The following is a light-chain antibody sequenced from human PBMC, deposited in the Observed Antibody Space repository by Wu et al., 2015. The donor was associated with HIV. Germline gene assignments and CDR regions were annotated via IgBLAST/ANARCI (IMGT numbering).Light chain of an antibody. V-gene: IGKV1-39*01. Sequence: DIQMTQSPSSLSASVGDRVTITCRAGQSIDHYLNWYQKKPGKAPELLIYATSNLQSGVPSRFSGTRSGTHFTLTISSLQREDSATYYCQQSYNTPFTFGPGTKVESN. CDR1: QSIDHY. CDR2: ATS. J-gene: IGKJ3*01. CDR3: QQSYNTPFT.